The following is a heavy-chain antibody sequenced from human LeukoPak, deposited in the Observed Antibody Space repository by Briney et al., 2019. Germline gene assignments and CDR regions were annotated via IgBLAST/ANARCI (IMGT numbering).Heavy chain of an antibody. CDR3: ARVGADGSGFLFDY. CDR2: INHSGST. V-gene: IGHV4-34*01. CDR1: GGSFSGYY. J-gene: IGHJ4*02. D-gene: IGHD3-10*01. Sequence: SETLSLTCAVYGGSFSGYYWSWIRQPPGKGLEWIGEINHSGSTNYNPSLKSRVTISVDTSKNQFSLKLSSVTAADTAVYYCARVGADGSGFLFDYWGQGTLVTVSS.